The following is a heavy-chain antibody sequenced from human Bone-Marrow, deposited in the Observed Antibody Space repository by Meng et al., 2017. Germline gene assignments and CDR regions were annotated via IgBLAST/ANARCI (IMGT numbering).Heavy chain of an antibody. CDR1: GGSISSSSYY. D-gene: IGHD1-26*01. CDR2: IYYSGST. CDR3: ARNRRGGWDDAFDI. Sequence: SETLSLTCTVSGGSISSSSYYWGWIRQPPGKGLEWIGSIYYSGSTYYNPSLKSRVTISVDTSKNQFSLKLSSVTAADTTAYYCARNRRGGWDDAFDIWGQGTMVTVSS. J-gene: IGHJ3*02. V-gene: IGHV4-39*07.